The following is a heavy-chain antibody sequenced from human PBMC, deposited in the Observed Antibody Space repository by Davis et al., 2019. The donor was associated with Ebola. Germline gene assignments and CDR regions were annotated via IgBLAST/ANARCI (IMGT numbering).Heavy chain of an antibody. V-gene: IGHV4-61*01. CDR2: IYYSGST. CDR1: GGSVSSGSYY. CDR3: ASGTIFGVVRYYYYGMDV. D-gene: IGHD3-3*01. J-gene: IGHJ6*02. Sequence: SETLSLTCTVSGGSVSSGSYYWSWIRQPPEKGLEWVGYIYYSGSTNYNPSLKSRVTISVDTSKNQFPLKLSSVTAADTAVYYCASGTIFGVVRYYYYGMDVWGQGTTVTVSS.